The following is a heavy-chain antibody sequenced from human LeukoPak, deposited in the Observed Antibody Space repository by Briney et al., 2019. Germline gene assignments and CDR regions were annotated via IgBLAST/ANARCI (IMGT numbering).Heavy chain of an antibody. CDR2: ISSSSSTI. D-gene: IGHD6-6*01. CDR1: GFTFSSYS. J-gene: IGHJ4*02. CDR3: ARDPYSSSLDY. Sequence: SGGSLRLSCAASGFTFSSYSMNWVCQAPGKGLEWVSYISSSSSTIYYADSVKGQFTNSRDNAKNSLYLQMNSLRAEDTAVYYCARDPYSSSLDYWGQGTLVTVSS. V-gene: IGHV3-48*04.